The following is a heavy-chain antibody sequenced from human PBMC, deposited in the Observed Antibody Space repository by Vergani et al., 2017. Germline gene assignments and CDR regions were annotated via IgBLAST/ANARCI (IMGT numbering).Heavy chain of an antibody. CDR2: ISYDGSNK. D-gene: IGHD5-18*01. CDR3: AREEMVTPYYFDY. J-gene: IGHJ4*02. Sequence: QVQLVESGGGVVQPGRSLRLSCAASGFTFSSYGMHWVRQAPGKGLEWVAVISYDGSNKYYADSVKGRFTISRDNAKNSLYLQMNSLRAEDTAVYYCAREEMVTPYYFDYWGQGTLVTVSS. V-gene: IGHV3-30*03. CDR1: GFTFSSYG.